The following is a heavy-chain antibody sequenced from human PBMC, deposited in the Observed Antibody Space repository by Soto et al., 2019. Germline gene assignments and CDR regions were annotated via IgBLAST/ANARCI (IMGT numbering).Heavy chain of an antibody. J-gene: IGHJ3*02. V-gene: IGHV4-31*03. CDR1: GGSLNGGGYY. CDR2: ISYSGST. D-gene: IGHD3-3*01. Sequence: SDTLSLTCTVSGGSLNGGGYYWSWIRQHPGKGLEWMGYISYSGSTKYKPSLQSRITISVDTSKNQFSLRLTSVTAADTAIYFCARTSIFGVVLNAFDIWGQGTLVTVSS. CDR3: ARTSIFGVVLNAFDI.